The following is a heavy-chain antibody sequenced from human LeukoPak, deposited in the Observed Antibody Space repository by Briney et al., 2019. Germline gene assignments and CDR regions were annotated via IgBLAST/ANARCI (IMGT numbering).Heavy chain of an antibody. Sequence: GGSLRLSCAASGFTFSSYGMHWVRQAPGKGLEWVAVISYDGSTKYYADSVKGRFTISRDNSKNTLYLQTNSLRAEDTAVYYCAKATVTRGGYYYYGMDVWGQGTTVTVSS. CDR1: GFTFSSYG. D-gene: IGHD4-17*01. J-gene: IGHJ6*02. CDR3: AKATVTRGGYYYYGMDV. CDR2: ISYDGSTK. V-gene: IGHV3-30*18.